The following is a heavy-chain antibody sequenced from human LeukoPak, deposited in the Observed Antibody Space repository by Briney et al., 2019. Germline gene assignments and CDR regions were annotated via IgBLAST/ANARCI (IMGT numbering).Heavy chain of an antibody. CDR1: GFSFSTYW. CDR3: SRGANWVDFDT. V-gene: IGHV3-7*04. D-gene: IGHD2-15*01. J-gene: IGHJ3*02. Sequence: PGGSLRLSCAASGFSFSTYWMHWVRQPPGKGLEWVANIKEDGSEKNSVDSVKGRFTISRDNAKTSVYLQMNSLRAEDTAVYYCSRGANWVDFDTWGQGTMVTVSS. CDR2: IKEDGSEK.